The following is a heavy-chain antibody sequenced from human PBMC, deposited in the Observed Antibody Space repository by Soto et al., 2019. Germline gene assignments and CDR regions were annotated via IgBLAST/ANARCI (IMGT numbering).Heavy chain of an antibody. CDR3: ARNPYYDFWSGPFDY. CDR2: ISSSSSYI. J-gene: IGHJ4*02. Sequence: GGSLRLSCAASGFTFSSYAMHWVRQAPGKGLEWVSSISSSSSYIYYADSVKGRFTISRDNAKNSLYLQMNSLRAEDTAVYYCARNPYYDFWSGPFDYWGQGTLVTVSS. CDR1: GFTFSSYA. V-gene: IGHV3-21*01. D-gene: IGHD3-3*01.